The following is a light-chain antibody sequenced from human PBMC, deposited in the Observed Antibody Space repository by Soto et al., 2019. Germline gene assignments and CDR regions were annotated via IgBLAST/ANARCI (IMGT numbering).Light chain of an antibody. J-gene: IGKJ1*01. CDR1: QSVSSSY. CDR2: GTS. Sequence: EIVLTQSPCTLSLSPGERATLSCRASQSVSSSYLAWYQQKPGQAPRLLIYGTSNRATGIPDRFSGSGSGTDFTLTISRLEPEDFAVYWCQQYDSSPRTFGQGTKVDIK. CDR3: QQYDSSPRT. V-gene: IGKV3-20*01.